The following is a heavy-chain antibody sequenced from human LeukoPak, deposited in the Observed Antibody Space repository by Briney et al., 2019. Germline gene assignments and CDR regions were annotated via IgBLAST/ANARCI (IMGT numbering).Heavy chain of an antibody. D-gene: IGHD6-13*01. Sequence: RASVKVSCKASGYSFKSNGISWVRQAPGQGLEWVGWISTYNDSTKYAQKFQGRVTMTTDTSTSTAYMELRSLRSDDTAVYYCARLGYASTWSWFDPWGQGTLVTVSS. J-gene: IGHJ5*02. CDR3: ARLGYASTWSWFDP. CDR1: GYSFKSNG. V-gene: IGHV1-18*01. CDR2: ISTYNDST.